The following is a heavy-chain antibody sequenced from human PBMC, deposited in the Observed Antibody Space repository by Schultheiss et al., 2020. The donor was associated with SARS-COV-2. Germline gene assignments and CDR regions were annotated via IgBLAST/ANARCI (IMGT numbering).Heavy chain of an antibody. V-gene: IGHV3-23*01. Sequence: GGSLRLSCAASGFTVSSNYMSWVRQAPGKGLEWVSAISGSGGSTYYADSVKGRFTISRDNSKNTLYLQMNSLRAEDTAVYYCAKDYYDSSGSPYYYGMDVWGQGTTVTVSS. CDR3: AKDYYDSSGSPYYYGMDV. CDR2: ISGSGGST. D-gene: IGHD3-22*01. CDR1: GFTVSSNY. J-gene: IGHJ6*02.